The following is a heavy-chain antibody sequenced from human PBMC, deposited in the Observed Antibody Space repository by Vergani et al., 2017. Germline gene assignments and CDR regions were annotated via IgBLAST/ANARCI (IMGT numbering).Heavy chain of an antibody. Sequence: QVQLVQSGAEVKKPGSSVKVSCKASGGTFSSYAISWVRQAPGQGLEWMGRIIPIFGTANYAQKFQGRVTITADESTSTAYMELSSLRSEDTAVYYCARDLNYYDSSGYPRAPFDYWGQGTLVTVSS. D-gene: IGHD3-22*01. V-gene: IGHV1-69*13. CDR3: ARDLNYYDSSGYPRAPFDY. CDR2: IIPIFGTA. CDR1: GGTFSSYA. J-gene: IGHJ4*02.